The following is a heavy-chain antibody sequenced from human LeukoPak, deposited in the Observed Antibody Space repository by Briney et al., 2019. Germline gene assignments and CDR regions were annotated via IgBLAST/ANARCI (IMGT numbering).Heavy chain of an antibody. CDR2: VSYDGSNK. CDR3: ARETGGRFDY. J-gene: IGHJ4*02. D-gene: IGHD2-15*01. Sequence: GGSLRLSCAASGFTFSSYAMHWVRQAPGKGLEWVAVVSYDGSNKYYADSVKGRFTISRDNSKNTLYLQMNSLRAEDTAVYYCARETGGRFDYWGQGTLVTISS. CDR1: GFTFSSYA. V-gene: IGHV3-30-3*01.